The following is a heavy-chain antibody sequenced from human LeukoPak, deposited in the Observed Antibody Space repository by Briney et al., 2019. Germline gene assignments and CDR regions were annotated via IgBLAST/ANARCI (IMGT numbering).Heavy chain of an antibody. CDR3: ARPYDSSGYAGDFHAFDI. D-gene: IGHD3-22*01. CDR1: GGTFSSYA. V-gene: IGHV1-69*10. Sequence: GASVKVSCKASGGTFSSYAISWVRQAPGQGLEGMGGIIPIFGIANYAQKFQGRVTFTADKSTSTAYMELSSLRSEDTAVYYCARPYDSSGYAGDFHAFDIWGQGTMVTVSS. CDR2: IIPIFGIA. J-gene: IGHJ3*02.